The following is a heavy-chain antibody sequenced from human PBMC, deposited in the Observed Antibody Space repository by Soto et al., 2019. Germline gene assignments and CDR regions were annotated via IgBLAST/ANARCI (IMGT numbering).Heavy chain of an antibody. Sequence: GGSLRLSCAASGFTFSSYAMSWVRQAPGKGLEWVSAISGSGGSTYYADSVKGRFTISRDNSKNTLYLQMNSLRAEDTAVYYCARLMTPNQYYFDYWGQGTLVTVSS. CDR3: ARLMTPNQYYFDY. V-gene: IGHV3-23*01. CDR1: GFTFSSYA. CDR2: ISGSGGST. D-gene: IGHD3-16*01. J-gene: IGHJ4*02.